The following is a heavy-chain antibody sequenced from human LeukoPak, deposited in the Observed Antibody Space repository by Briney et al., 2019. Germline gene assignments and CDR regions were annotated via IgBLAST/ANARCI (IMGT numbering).Heavy chain of an antibody. CDR1: GFTFSSYG. CDR2: IRSTANGYAT. D-gene: IGHD3-10*01. V-gene: IGHV3-73*01. Sequence: GGSLRLSCAASGFTFSSYGMHWVRQASGKGLEWVGRIRSTANGYATAYAASVKGRFTISRDDSKNTAYLQMDSLKTEDTAVYYCTGNYYGSGSYADFDYWGQGTLVTVSS. J-gene: IGHJ4*02. CDR3: TGNYYGSGSYADFDY.